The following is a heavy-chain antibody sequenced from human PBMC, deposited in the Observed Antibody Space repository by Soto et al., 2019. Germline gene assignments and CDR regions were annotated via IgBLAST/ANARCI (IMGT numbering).Heavy chain of an antibody. CDR1: GGSISSSSYY. J-gene: IGHJ5*02. Sequence: QLQLQESGPGLVKPSETLSLTCTVSGGSISSSSYYWGWIRQPPGKGLEWIGSIYYSGSTYYNPSLKSRVTISVDTSKNQFSLKLSSVTAADTAVYYCARHITVVVITTFWFDPWGQGTLVTVSS. CDR3: ARHITVVVITTFWFDP. V-gene: IGHV4-39*01. D-gene: IGHD3-22*01. CDR2: IYYSGST.